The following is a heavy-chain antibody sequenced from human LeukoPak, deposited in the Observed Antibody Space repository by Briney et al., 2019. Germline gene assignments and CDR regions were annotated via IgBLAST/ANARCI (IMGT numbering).Heavy chain of an antibody. V-gene: IGHV6-1*01. Sequence: SQTLSLTCAISGDSVSRSSAYWNWFRQSPSRGLEWLGRTHYRSKWLNDYAASVKSRISVNPDTSKNHYSLQLSSVTPEDTAIYYCARGRMMSGMDVWGQGTTVTVSS. CDR3: ARGRMMSGMDV. CDR2: THYRSKWLN. J-gene: IGHJ6*02. CDR1: GDSVSRSSAY. D-gene: IGHD3-16*01.